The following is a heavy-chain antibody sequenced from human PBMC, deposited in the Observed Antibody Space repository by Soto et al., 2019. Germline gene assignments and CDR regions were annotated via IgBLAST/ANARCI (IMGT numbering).Heavy chain of an antibody. J-gene: IGHJ4*02. CDR2: INPDGSAT. V-gene: IGHV3-74*01. Sequence: PGGSLRLSCAASGFTFSSYWMHWVRQAPGKGLVWVSRINPDGSATNYADSVKGRFTISRDNAKNTLYLQMNSLRAEDTAVFYCGRGGSDSPMAPGYWGQGTLGTV. D-gene: IGHD5-18*01. CDR1: GFTFSSYW. CDR3: GRGGSDSPMAPGY.